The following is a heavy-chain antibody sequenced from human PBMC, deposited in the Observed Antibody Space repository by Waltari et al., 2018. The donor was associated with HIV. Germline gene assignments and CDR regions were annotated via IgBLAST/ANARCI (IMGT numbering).Heavy chain of an antibody. V-gene: IGHV4-38-2*02. CDR3: ARAGVVPALFDL. Sequence: QVQLQESGPGLVKPSETLSLSCIVPESYLKTDYYWGWIRQPPGKGLEWLGSASHSGGTFHNASLQSRVTISVDRSKNQVSLKVNSVTAADTAVYYCARAGVVPALFDLWGRGTLVTVSS. CDR1: ESYLKTDYY. D-gene: IGHD3-3*01. J-gene: IGHJ2*01. CDR2: ASHSGGT.